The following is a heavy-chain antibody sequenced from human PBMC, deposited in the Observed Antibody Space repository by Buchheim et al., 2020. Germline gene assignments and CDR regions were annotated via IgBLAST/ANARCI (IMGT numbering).Heavy chain of an antibody. V-gene: IGHV1-46*03. Sequence: QVQLVQSGAEVKKPGASVKVSCKASGYIFTSYYIHWVRQAPGQGLEWMGIINPSGGIRTYAQKFQGRVTMTRDTSTSPVYMELGSLRSEDTAVYYCARVNREYSNNWYFWPWGQGTL. J-gene: IGHJ5*02. CDR2: INPSGGIR. D-gene: IGHD1-7*01. CDR3: ARVNREYSNNWYFWP. CDR1: GYIFTSYY.